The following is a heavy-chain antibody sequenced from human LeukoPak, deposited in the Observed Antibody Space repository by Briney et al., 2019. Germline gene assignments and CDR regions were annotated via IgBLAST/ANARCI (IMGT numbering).Heavy chain of an antibody. CDR3: ARLGEMATIDY. J-gene: IGHJ4*02. CDR2: INPNSGGT. CDR1: GYTFTDYY. Sequence: ASVKVSCKASGYTFTDYYMHWVRQAPRQGREWMGWINPNSGGTNYAQKFQGRVTMTRDTSISTAYMELSRLRSDDTAVYYCARLGEMATIDYWGQGTLVTVSS. D-gene: IGHD5-24*01. V-gene: IGHV1-2*02.